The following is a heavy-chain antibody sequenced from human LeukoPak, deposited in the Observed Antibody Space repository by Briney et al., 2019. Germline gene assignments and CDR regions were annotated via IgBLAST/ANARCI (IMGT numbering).Heavy chain of an antibody. J-gene: IGHJ4*02. Sequence: GASVKVSCKASGYTLASFAVHWVRQAPGQGLEWLGWINGGNDNTYYSQKFQGRVTITRDTSASTAYMELSSLRSEDTAVYYCARDQYYDSSGYPQPPDYWGQGTLVTVSS. D-gene: IGHD3-22*01. V-gene: IGHV1-3*01. CDR1: GYTLASFA. CDR2: INGGNDNT. CDR3: ARDQYYDSSGYPQPPDY.